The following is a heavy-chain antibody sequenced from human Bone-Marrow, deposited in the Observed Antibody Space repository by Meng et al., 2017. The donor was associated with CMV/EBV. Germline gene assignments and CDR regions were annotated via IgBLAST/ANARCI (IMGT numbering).Heavy chain of an antibody. V-gene: IGHV1-2*02. CDR1: GYTFTGYY. J-gene: IGHJ6*02. Sequence: ASVKVSCKASGYTFTGYYMHWVRQAPGQGLEWMGWINPNSGGTNYAQKFQGRVTMTRDTSISTAYMELSRLRSDDTAVYYCARSGDGYSFGYYGMDVWGQGTTVTVSS. CDR2: INPNSGGT. CDR3: ARSGDGYSFGYYGMDV. D-gene: IGHD5-24*01.